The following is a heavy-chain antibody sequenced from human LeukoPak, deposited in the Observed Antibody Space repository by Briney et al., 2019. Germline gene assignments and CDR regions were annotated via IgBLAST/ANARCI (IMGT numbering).Heavy chain of an antibody. J-gene: IGHJ4*02. CDR1: GFTVSSNY. Sequence: GGSLRLSCAASGFTVSSNYMSWVRQAPGKGLEWVSIIYSGGSTFYADSVKGRFTISRDNSKNTLYLQMNSLRGEDTAVYYCARDRLPYYDNSGESSFDYWGQGTLVTVSS. V-gene: IGHV3-53*01. CDR2: IYSGGST. CDR3: ARDRLPYYDNSGESSFDY. D-gene: IGHD3-22*01.